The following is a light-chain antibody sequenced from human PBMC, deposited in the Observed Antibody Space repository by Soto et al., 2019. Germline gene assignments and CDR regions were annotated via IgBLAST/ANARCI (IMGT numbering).Light chain of an antibody. CDR2: RAS. Sequence: EIVLTLSPGTLSLYPGERATLSCRASQSVSSKLAWYQQKPGQAPRLLIYRASTRATDIPARFSGSGSGTEFTLTISSLQSEDFAVYYCQQYNNWPPATFGQGAKVAIK. CDR1: QSVSSK. V-gene: IGKV3-15*01. J-gene: IGKJ1*01. CDR3: QQYNNWPPAT.